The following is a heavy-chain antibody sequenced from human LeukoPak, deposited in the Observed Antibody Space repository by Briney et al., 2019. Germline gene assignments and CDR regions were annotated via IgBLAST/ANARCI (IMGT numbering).Heavy chain of an antibody. D-gene: IGHD6-13*01. J-gene: IGHJ2*01. V-gene: IGHV4-61*02. Sequence: SETLSLTCTVSGGSISSGSYYWSWIRQPAGKGLEWIGRIYTSGSTNYNPSLKSRVTISVDTSKNQFSLKLSSVTAADTAVYYCARSLYSSSWYSLPFGYFDLWGRGTLVTVSS. CDR3: ARSLYSSSWYSLPFGYFDL. CDR1: GGSISSGSYY. CDR2: IYTSGST.